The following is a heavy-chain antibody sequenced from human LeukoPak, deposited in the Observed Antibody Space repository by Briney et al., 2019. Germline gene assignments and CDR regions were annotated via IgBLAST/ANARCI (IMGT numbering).Heavy chain of an antibody. CDR3: ATSPVDSGSYTI. D-gene: IGHD3-10*01. CDR1: GYTLTGFS. CDR2: FDPEDGEP. V-gene: IGHV1-24*01. J-gene: IGHJ3*02. Sequence: ASVKVSCKVSGYTLTGFSMHWVQQAPGKGLEWMGHFDPEDGEPIYAQRFQGRLTMTADTSTDTGYMELSRLTSEDTAVYYCATSPVDSGSYTIWGQGTMVSVSS.